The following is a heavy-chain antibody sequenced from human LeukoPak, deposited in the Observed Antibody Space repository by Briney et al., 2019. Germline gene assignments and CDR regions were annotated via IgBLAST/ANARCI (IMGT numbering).Heavy chain of an antibody. J-gene: IGHJ4*02. D-gene: IGHD1-26*01. CDR3: ARLRVSGSYLYYFDY. Sequence: SETLSLTCTVSNGSISSYHWSWVRQPPGKGLEWIGYILTSGTTNYNPSLKSRLTISVDTSKNQFTLMLSSVTAADTAVYYCARLRVSGSYLYYFDYWGQGTLVTVSS. V-gene: IGHV4-4*09. CDR2: ILTSGTT. CDR1: NGSISSYH.